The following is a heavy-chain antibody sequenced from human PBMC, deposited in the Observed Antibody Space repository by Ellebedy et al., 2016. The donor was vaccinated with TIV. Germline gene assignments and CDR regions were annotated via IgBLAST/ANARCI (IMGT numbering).Heavy chain of an antibody. J-gene: IGHJ4*02. Sequence: SETLSLTCTVSGGSISSYYWSWIRQPPGKGLEWIGYVYYSWTTNYNPSLEGRVTISLDTSKNQFFLNLRSVTAADTAVYYCTRASHRYDTLTGYYDYWGQGTLVTVSS. D-gene: IGHD3-9*01. CDR1: GGSISSYY. V-gene: IGHV4-59*01. CDR3: TRASHRYDTLTGYYDY. CDR2: VYYSWTT.